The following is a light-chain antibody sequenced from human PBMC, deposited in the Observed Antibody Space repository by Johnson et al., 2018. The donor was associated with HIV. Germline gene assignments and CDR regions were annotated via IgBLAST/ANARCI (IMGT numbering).Light chain of an antibody. V-gene: IGLV1-51*01. CDR2: DNN. Sequence: QSVLTQPPSVSAAPGQKVTISCSGSTSNIGNNYVSWYQHLPRTAPKLLIYDNNKRPSGIPDRFSGSKSGTSATLGITGLQTGDEADYYCGTWDSSLSTFYVFGTGTKVTVL. CDR3: GTWDSSLSTFYV. J-gene: IGLJ1*01. CDR1: TSNIGNNY.